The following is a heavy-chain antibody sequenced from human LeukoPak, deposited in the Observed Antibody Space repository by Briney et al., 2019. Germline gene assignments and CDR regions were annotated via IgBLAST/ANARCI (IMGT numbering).Heavy chain of an antibody. CDR2: IYSGGST. CDR1: GFTVSSNY. V-gene: IGHV3-53*01. D-gene: IGHD6-13*01. CDR3: ARGFSSSWYSDS. Sequence: PGGSLRLSCAASGFTVSSNYMSWVRQAPGKGLEWVSVIYSGGSTYYADSVKGRFTIYRDNSKNTLYLQMNSLRAEDTAVYYCARGFSSSWYSDSWGQGTLVTVSS. J-gene: IGHJ4*02.